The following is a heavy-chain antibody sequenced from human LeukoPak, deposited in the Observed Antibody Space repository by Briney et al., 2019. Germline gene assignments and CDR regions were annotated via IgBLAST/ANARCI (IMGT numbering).Heavy chain of an antibody. CDR1: GFTFSSYA. Sequence: GRSLRLSCAASGFTFSSYAMHWVRQAPGKGLEWVAVISYDGSNKYYADSVKGRFTISRDNSKNTLYLQMNSLRAEDTAVYYCATEGDSSGYYEPDDAFDIWGQGTMVTVSS. CDR3: ATEGDSSGYYEPDDAFDI. D-gene: IGHD3-22*01. V-gene: IGHV3-30-3*01. J-gene: IGHJ3*02. CDR2: ISYDGSNK.